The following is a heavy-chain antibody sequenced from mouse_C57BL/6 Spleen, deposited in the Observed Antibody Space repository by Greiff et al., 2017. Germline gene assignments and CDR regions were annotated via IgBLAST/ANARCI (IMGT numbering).Heavy chain of an antibody. D-gene: IGHD2-10*01. CDR2: ISDGGSYT. V-gene: IGHV5-4*01. CDR3: ARDRGAYQNAMDY. Sequence: EVKVVESGGGLVKPGGSLKLSCAASGFTFSSYAMSWVRQTPEKRLEWVATISDGGSYTYYPDNVKGRFTISRDNAKNNLYLQMSHLKSEDTAMYYCARDRGAYQNAMDYWGQGTSVTVSS. J-gene: IGHJ4*01. CDR1: GFTFSSYA.